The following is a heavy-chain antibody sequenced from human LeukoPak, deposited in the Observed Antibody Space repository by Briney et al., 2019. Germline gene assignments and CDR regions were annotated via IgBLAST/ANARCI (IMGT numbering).Heavy chain of an antibody. V-gene: IGHV3-7*01. J-gene: IGHJ4*02. D-gene: IGHD3-10*01. CDR2: IKTDGSET. Sequence: GGSLRLSCAASGFSFSNYWMGWVRQAPGKGLACVANIKTDGSETYYVDSVKGRFTISRDNAKNSLILQMNSLRAEDTAIYYCVSAIRGSPIDYWGQGTLVSVPS. CDR1: GFSFSNYW. CDR3: VSAIRGSPIDY.